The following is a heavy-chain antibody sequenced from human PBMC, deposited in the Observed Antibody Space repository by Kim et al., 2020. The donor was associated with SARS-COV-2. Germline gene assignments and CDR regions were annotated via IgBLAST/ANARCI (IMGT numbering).Heavy chain of an antibody. CDR3: ARCLVESSSFSFDA. J-gene: IGHJ5*02. Sequence: NPSLKSRVTMSVAKSKSQFSLRLTSVTAADTAVYFCARCLVESSSFSFDAWGQGTLVTVSS. V-gene: IGHV4-4*01. D-gene: IGHD6-6*01.